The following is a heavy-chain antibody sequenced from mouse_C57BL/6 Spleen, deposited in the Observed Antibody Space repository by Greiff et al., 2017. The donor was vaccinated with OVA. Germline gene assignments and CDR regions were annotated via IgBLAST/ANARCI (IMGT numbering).Heavy chain of an antibody. CDR2: INPNNGGT. CDR3: ARDSKMFAY. CDR1: GYTFTDYY. Sequence: VQLQQSGPELVKPGASVKISCKASGYTFTDYYMNWVKQSHGKSLEWIGDINPNNGGTSYNQKFKGKATLTVDKSSSTAYMELRSLTSEDSAVYYCARDSKMFAYWGQGTLVTVSA. D-gene: IGHD2-5*01. J-gene: IGHJ3*01. V-gene: IGHV1-26*01.